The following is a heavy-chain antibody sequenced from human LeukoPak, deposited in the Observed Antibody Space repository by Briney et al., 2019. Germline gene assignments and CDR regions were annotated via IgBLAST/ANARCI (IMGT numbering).Heavy chain of an antibody. Sequence: GGSLRLSCSASGFTFSSYAMHWVRQAPGKGLDYVSAISSNGGSTYYADSVKGRFTISRDNSKNTLYLQMSSLRAEDTAVYYCVKGPPFYDILTGYFKGAYFDYWGQGTLVTVSS. CDR1: GFTFSSYA. D-gene: IGHD3-9*01. J-gene: IGHJ4*02. V-gene: IGHV3-64D*06. CDR2: ISSNGGST. CDR3: VKGPPFYDILTGYFKGAYFDY.